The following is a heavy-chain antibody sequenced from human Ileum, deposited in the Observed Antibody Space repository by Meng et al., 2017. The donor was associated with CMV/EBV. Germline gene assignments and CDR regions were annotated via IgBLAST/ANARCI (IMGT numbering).Heavy chain of an antibody. V-gene: IGHV4-4*07. D-gene: IGHD5-24*01. CDR2: VYNRDRT. Sequence: QVQLQESGPGVGKSSATLFRTCTVSGGSISTYYWNWIRQPAGRELEWIGRVYNRDRTTYTPSLMSRVTMSVDTSKNQFSLTLYSVTAADTAVYFCARDREHTYGYTFEYWGQGALVTVSS. J-gene: IGHJ4*02. CDR1: GGSISTYY. CDR3: ARDREHTYGYTFEY.